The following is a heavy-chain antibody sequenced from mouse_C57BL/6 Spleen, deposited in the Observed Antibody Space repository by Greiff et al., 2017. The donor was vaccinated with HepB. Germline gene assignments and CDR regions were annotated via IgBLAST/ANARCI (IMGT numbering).Heavy chain of an antibody. CDR1: GYSFTGYY. D-gene: IGHD3-2*02. Sequence: EVQLQQSGPELVKPGASVKISCKASGYSFTGYYMNWVKQSPEKSLEWIGEINPSTGGTTYNQKFKAKATLTVDKSSSTAYMQLKSLTSEDSAVYYCAREGSSGYVWFAYWGQGTLVTVSA. CDR3: AREGSSGYVWFAY. J-gene: IGHJ3*01. CDR2: INPSTGGT. V-gene: IGHV1-42*01.